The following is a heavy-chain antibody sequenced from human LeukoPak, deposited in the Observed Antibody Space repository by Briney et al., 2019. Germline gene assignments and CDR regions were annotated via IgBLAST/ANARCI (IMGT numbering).Heavy chain of an antibody. CDR3: AGGGNTWDWYFDL. CDR1: GFRVSSYY. CDR2: IYSDYGT. V-gene: IGHV3-53*01. Sequence: PGGSLRLSCVASGFRVSSYYMTWVRQAPGKGLEWVAVIYSDYGTKYADSVQGRFIISRDTSTNSVSLHMSKLRVEDTALYFCAGGGNTWDWYFDLWGRGTLVTVSS. D-gene: IGHD1-26*01. J-gene: IGHJ2*01.